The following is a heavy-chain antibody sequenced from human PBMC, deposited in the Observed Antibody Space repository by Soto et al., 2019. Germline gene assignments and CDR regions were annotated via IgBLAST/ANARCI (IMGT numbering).Heavy chain of an antibody. V-gene: IGHV4-34*01. CDR2: INHSGST. D-gene: IGHD2-15*01. CDR3: ARRPLGCSGGSCYDY. CDR1: GGSFSGYY. J-gene: IGHJ4*02. Sequence: ASETLSLTCAVYGGSFSGYYWSWIRQPPGKGLEWIGEINHSGSTNYNPSLKSRVTISVDTSKNQFSLKLSSVTAADTAVYYCARRPLGCSGGSCYDYWGQGTLVTVSS.